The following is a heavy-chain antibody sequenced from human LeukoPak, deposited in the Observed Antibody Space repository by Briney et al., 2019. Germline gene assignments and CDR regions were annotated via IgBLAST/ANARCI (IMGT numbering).Heavy chain of an antibody. Sequence: GGSMRPSCEAYASTFANIAMQWVRQLPGKWMEWVSLTIGDVGSTYYADSVKGRFTISRDNSKNSLYLQMNSLRTEDTALYYCAKDNSYGEPYYYYYYMDVWGKGTTVTVSS. D-gene: IGHD5-18*01. V-gene: IGHV3-43*02. CDR3: AKDNSYGEPYYYYYYMDV. CDR1: ASTFANIA. J-gene: IGHJ6*03. CDR2: TIGDVGST.